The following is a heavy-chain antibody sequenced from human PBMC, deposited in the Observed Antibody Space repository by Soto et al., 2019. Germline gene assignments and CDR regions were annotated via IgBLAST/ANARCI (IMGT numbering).Heavy chain of an antibody. CDR2: IYYSGST. V-gene: IGHV4-59*12. J-gene: IGHJ1*01. D-gene: IGHD6-19*01. Sequence: PSETLSLTCTVSGGSICSYSWSWIGQPPGKGLEWIGYIYYSGSTNYNPSLKSRVTISVDNSKNTLYLQMNSLRPEDTAVYYCARDRIAVAGNPEYFQHWGQGTLVTVSS. CDR3: ARDRIAVAGNPEYFQH. CDR1: GGSICSYS.